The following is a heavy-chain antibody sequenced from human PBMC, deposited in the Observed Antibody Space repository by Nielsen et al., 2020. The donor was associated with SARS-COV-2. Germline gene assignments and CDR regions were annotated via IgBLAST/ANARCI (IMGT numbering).Heavy chain of an antibody. CDR2: IIPIFGTA. V-gene: IGHV1-69*06. CDR3: ASRYGCSSTSCDGGYYYYGMDV. J-gene: IGHJ6*02. Sequence: WVRQAPGQGLEWMGGIIPIFGTANYAQKFQGRVTITADKSTSTAYMELSSLRSEDTAVYYCASRYGCSSTSCDGGYYYYGMDVWGQGTTVTVS. D-gene: IGHD2-2*01.